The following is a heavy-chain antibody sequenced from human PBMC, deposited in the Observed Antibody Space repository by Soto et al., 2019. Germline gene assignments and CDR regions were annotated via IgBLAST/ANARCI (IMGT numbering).Heavy chain of an antibody. D-gene: IGHD3-22*01. CDR1: GFTFSSYD. J-gene: IGHJ4*02. CDR3: ARAIGPTLFDY. CDR2: IGTTGDT. V-gene: IGHV3-13*04. Sequence: EVQLVESGGGLVQPGGSLRLSCSASGFTFSSYDMHWVRQGTGKGLEWVSAIGTTGDTYYAGSVKGRFTISRETAKNSLSLQMNTLRAGDTAIYFCARAIGPTLFDYCGQGTLVTVSS.